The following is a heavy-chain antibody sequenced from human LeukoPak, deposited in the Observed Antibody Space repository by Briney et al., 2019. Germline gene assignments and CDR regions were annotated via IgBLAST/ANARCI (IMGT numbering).Heavy chain of an antibody. D-gene: IGHD6-19*01. CDR3: ARGGWYPESFQH. J-gene: IGHJ1*01. V-gene: IGHV4-59*01. CDR1: GGSISSYY. CDR2: ISYSGST. Sequence: PSETLSLTCTVSGGSISSYYWSWIRQPPGKGLEWIGYISYSGSTNYNPSLKSRVTISVDTSKNQFSLKLSSVTAADTAVYYCARGGWYPESFQHWGQGALVTVSS.